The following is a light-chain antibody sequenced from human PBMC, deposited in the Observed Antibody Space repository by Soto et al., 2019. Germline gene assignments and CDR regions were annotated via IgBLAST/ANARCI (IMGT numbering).Light chain of an antibody. J-gene: IGKJ2*01. CDR1: QSLLHSNGYNY. CDR3: QQALHSMYT. Sequence: DIVMTQSPLSLPVTPGEPASISCRSSQSLLHSNGYNYLDWYLQKPGKSPQLLIYLGSNWACGVTARFSGSGSGTDFTLNISSVEAYDVGVYYCQQALHSMYTFGQGTKLDVK. V-gene: IGKV2-28*01. CDR2: LGS.